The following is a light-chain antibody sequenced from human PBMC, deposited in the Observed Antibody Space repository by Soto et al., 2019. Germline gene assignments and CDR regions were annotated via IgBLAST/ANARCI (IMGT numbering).Light chain of an antibody. V-gene: IGLV2-14*01. Sequence: QSVLTQPASVSGSPGQSITISCTGTSSDVGAYDYVSWYQQPPGKVPKVMIYDVSKRPSGVSNRFSGSKSGNTASLTISGLQAEDEADYYCTSYRSNSRYIFGTGTKLTVL. CDR3: TSYRSNSRYI. CDR1: SSDVGAYDY. J-gene: IGLJ1*01. CDR2: DVS.